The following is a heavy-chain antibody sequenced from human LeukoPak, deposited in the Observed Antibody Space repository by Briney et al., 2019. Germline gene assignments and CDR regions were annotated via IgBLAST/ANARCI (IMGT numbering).Heavy chain of an antibody. CDR1: GFTFEDNG. Sequence: GRSLRLSCAASGFTFEDNGMSWVRQAPGKGLEWVSGLNWNGGSTGYADSVKGRFTISRDNARNSLYLQMNSLRTEDTALYYCATHSYYYGSGSYPHYLDYWAREPWSPSPQ. CDR2: LNWNGGST. CDR3: ATHSYYYGSGSYPHYLDY. J-gene: IGHJ4*02. D-gene: IGHD3-10*01. V-gene: IGHV3-20*04.